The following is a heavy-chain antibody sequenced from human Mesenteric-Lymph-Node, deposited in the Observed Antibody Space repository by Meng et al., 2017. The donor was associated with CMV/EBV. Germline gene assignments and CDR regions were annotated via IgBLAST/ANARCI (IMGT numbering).Heavy chain of an antibody. CDR1: GDTFTAYGYA. D-gene: IGHD5-12*01. CDR3: AKQNSGYDSGGGDY. J-gene: IGHJ4*02. Sequence: SGDTFTAYGYALHWVRQAPGQRLEWMGWITAGNGNTKYSQKFQDRVTITRDTSASTSYMELSSLRSEDTAVYYCAKQNSGYDSGGGDYWGQGTLVTVSS. V-gene: IGHV1-3*01. CDR2: ITAGNGNT.